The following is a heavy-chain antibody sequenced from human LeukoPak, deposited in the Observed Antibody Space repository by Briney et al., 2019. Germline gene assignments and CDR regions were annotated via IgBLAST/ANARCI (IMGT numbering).Heavy chain of an antibody. D-gene: IGHD3-10*01. CDR2: IIPILGIA. CDR3: AREMGTMVRGVLGN. CDR1: GGTFSSYA. Sequence: SVKVSCKASGGTFSSYAISWVRQAPGQGLEWMGRIIPILGIANYAQKFQGRVTITADKSTGTAYMELSSLRSKDTAVYYCAREMGTMVRGVLGNWGQGTLATVSS. J-gene: IGHJ4*02. V-gene: IGHV1-69*04.